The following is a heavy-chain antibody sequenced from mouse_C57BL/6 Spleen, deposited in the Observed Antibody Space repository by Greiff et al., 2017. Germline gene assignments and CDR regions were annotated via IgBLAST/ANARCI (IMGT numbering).Heavy chain of an antibody. J-gene: IGHJ3*01. Sequence: QVQLKESGAELVRPGASVTLSCKASGYTFTDYEMHWVKQTPVHGLEWIGAIDPETGGTAYNQKFKGKAILTADKSSSTAYMELRSLTSEDSAVYYCTNAYYSNYLLFAYWGQGTLVTVSA. V-gene: IGHV1-15*01. CDR1: GYTFTDYE. D-gene: IGHD2-5*01. CDR2: IDPETGGT. CDR3: TNAYYSNYLLFAY.